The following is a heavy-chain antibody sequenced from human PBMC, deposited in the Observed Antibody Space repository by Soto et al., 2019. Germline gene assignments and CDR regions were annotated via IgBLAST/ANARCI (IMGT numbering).Heavy chain of an antibody. J-gene: IGHJ4*02. Sequence: QVQLVESGGGVVQPGRSLRLSCAASGFTFSHYGIHWVRQAPGKGLEWLAVISYDGSNKHYADSVKGRFTVSRDNSKNTLYLQMNSPRAEDTAVYFCARYSGKYQGPIDYWGQGTLVTVSS. CDR1: GFTFSHYG. CDR3: ARYSGKYQGPIDY. CDR2: ISYDGSNK. V-gene: IGHV3-30*03. D-gene: IGHD1-26*01.